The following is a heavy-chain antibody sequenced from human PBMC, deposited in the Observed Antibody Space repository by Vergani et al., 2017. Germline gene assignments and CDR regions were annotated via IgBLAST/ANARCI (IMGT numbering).Heavy chain of an antibody. Sequence: QVQLQESGPGLVKPSQTLSLTCTVSGGSINSHNYYWSWIRQPAGKGLEWIGRSHTSGSTNYNPSLKSRVTMSEDTSKNQFSLNLTSVTAADTAVYFCARGSCLGGSCYKPLFDYLGQGILVTVSS. D-gene: IGHD2-15*01. CDR3: ARGSCLGGSCYKPLFDY. J-gene: IGHJ4*02. CDR2: SHTSGST. V-gene: IGHV4-61*02. CDR1: GGSINSHNYY.